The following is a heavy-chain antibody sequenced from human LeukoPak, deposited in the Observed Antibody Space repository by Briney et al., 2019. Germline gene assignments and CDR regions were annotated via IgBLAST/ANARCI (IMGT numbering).Heavy chain of an antibody. CDR2: ISWNGGTT. Sequence: GGSLRLSCAASGFIVDDFGMSWVRQAPGKGLEWVSGISWNGGTTVYADSVKGRFTISRDNAKKSLFLRMNTLRADDTAFYYCARDRGYSYGHGIEYWGQGALVTVSS. J-gene: IGHJ4*02. D-gene: IGHD5-18*01. CDR1: GFIVDDFG. CDR3: ARDRGYSYGHGIEY. V-gene: IGHV3-20*04.